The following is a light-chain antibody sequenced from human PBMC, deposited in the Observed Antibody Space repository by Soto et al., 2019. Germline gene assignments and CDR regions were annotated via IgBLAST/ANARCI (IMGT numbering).Light chain of an antibody. V-gene: IGLV3-9*01. J-gene: IGLJ2*01. Sequence: SYELTQPLSVSVALGQTARITCGGNNIGSKNVHWYQQKPGQAPVLVIYRDSNRPSGIPERFSGSNSGNTATLTISRAQAGDEADYYCQVCDSSIHVVFGGGTKLTVL. CDR1: NIGSKN. CDR3: QVCDSSIHVV. CDR2: RDS.